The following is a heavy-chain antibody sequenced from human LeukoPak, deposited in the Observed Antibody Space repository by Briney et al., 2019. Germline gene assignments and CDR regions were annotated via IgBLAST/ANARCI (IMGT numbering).Heavy chain of an antibody. V-gene: IGHV3-30*03. CDR2: VSYGGTNK. J-gene: IGHJ3*02. CDR1: GFTFSNAW. CDR3: ARGTEDYGGSPDATIRRPFAI. D-gene: IGHD4-23*01. Sequence: GALRLSCAASGFTFSNAWMNWVRQAPGKGLEGVAVVSYGGTNKYYADSVKGRFTVSRDNSKNTLYLQMNSLRAEDTAVHYCARGTEDYGGSPDATIRRPFAIWGQGTMVTVST.